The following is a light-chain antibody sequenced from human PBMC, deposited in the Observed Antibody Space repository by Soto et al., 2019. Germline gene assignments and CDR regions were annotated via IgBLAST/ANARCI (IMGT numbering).Light chain of an antibody. CDR3: QSYDSSLSGYVV. CDR1: SSNIGAGYD. Sequence: QSVLTQPPSVSGAPGQRGTISCTGSSSNIGAGYDVHWYQQLPGTAPKLLIYGNSNRPSGVPDRFSGSKSGTAASLAITGLQAEDEADYYCQSYDSSLSGYVVFGGGTQLTVL. CDR2: GNS. V-gene: IGLV1-40*01. J-gene: IGLJ2*01.